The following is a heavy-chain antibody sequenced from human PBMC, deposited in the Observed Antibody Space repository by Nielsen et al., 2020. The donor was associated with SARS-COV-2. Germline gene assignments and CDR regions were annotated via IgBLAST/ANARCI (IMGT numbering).Heavy chain of an antibody. Sequence: GESLKISCVASGFTFNNFGMRWVRQAPGKGLEWVAYISASSANIHYAASVNGRFTVSRDNAKNSLYLQMNNLRDEDTAVYYCASDPSYASSWLHYFDFWGQGTLVTVSS. CDR1: GFTFNNFG. J-gene: IGHJ4*02. V-gene: IGHV3-48*02. CDR2: ISASSANI. D-gene: IGHD5-12*01. CDR3: ASDPSYASSWLHYFDF.